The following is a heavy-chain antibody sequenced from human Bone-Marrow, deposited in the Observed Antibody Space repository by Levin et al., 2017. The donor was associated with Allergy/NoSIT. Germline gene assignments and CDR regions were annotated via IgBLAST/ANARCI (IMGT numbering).Heavy chain of an antibody. D-gene: IGHD1-26*01. J-gene: IGHJ5*01. Sequence: PGGSLRLSCTASGDTFSSNSISWVRQAPGQGLEWMGGLIPSFGTPNYAQKFQDRLTITADTSMTTAFMELRSLRLEDTAVYYCARDLGYLGAINWFDSWGQGTVVIVSS. V-gene: IGHV1-69*06. CDR3: ARDLGYLGAINWFDS. CDR2: LIPSFGTP. CDR1: GDTFSSNS.